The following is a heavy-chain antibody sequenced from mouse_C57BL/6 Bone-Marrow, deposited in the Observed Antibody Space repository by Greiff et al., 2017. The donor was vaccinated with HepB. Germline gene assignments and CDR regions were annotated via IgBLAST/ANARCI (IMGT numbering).Heavy chain of an antibody. CDR1: GYTFTSYG. CDR3: ANYYGSSYLYWYFDV. CDR2: IYPRSGNT. D-gene: IGHD1-1*01. J-gene: IGHJ1*03. V-gene: IGHV1-81*01. Sequence: QVQLQQSGAELARPGASVKLSCKASGYTFTSYGISWVKQRTGQGLEWIGEIYPRSGNTYYNEKFKGKATLTADKSSSTAYMELRSLTSEDSAVYFCANYYGSSYLYWYFDVWGTGTTVTVSS.